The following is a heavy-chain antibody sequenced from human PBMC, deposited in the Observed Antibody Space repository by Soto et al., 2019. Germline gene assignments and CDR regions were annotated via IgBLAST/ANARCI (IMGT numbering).Heavy chain of an antibody. CDR2: IKQDGSEK. CDR1: GFTFSSHW. Sequence: EVQLVESGGGLVQPGGSLRLSCAASGFTFSSHWMSWVRQAPGKGLEWVANIKQDGSEKYYVDSVKGRFTISRDNAKNSLYLQMNGLRAEDTAVYYCARYGVGGGWFDPWGQGTLVTVSS. V-gene: IGHV3-7*01. J-gene: IGHJ5*02. CDR3: ARYGVGGGWFDP. D-gene: IGHD1-26*01.